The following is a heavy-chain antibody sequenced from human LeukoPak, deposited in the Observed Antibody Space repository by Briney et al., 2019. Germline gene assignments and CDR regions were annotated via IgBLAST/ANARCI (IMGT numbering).Heavy chain of an antibody. Sequence: GGSLRLSCAASGFTFTSYGISWVRQAPGQGLEWMGWISAYNGNTNYAQKLQGRVTMTTDTSTSTAYMELRSLRSDDTAVYYCARDNPIAAAGTLDYWGQGTLVTVSS. D-gene: IGHD6-13*01. CDR1: GFTFTSYG. V-gene: IGHV1-18*01. J-gene: IGHJ4*02. CDR2: ISAYNGNT. CDR3: ARDNPIAAAGTLDY.